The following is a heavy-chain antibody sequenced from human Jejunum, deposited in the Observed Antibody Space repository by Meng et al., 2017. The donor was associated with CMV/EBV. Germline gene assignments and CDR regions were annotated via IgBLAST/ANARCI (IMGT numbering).Heavy chain of an antibody. CDR1: SSYE. J-gene: IGHJ3*02. Sequence: SSYEMTWVRQAPGKGLEWVSYINSGGTTKNYADSVKGRFTISRDNAKNSLNLQMNSLRAEDTAVYYCAREYYDFWSGYSREAFDIWGQGTTVTVSS. CDR2: INSGGTTK. D-gene: IGHD3-3*01. V-gene: IGHV3-48*03. CDR3: AREYYDFWSGYSREAFDI.